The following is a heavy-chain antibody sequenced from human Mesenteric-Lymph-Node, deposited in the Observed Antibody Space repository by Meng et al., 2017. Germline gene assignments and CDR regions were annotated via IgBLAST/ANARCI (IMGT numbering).Heavy chain of an antibody. CDR2: ISSSSTYI. J-gene: IGHJ4*02. Sequence: GESLKISCAASGFTFDDYGMSWVRQAPGKGLEWVSSISSSSTYIYYADSVKGRFTISRDNAKNSLYLQMNSLRVEDTAVYYCARDTQQLVFDYWGQGTLVTVSS. CDR1: GFTFDDYG. CDR3: ARDTQQLVFDY. V-gene: IGHV3-21*01. D-gene: IGHD6-13*01.